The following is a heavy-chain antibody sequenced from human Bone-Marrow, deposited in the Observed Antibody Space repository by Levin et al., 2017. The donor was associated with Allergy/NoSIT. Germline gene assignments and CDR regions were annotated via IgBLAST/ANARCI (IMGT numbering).Heavy chain of an antibody. Sequence: GGSLRLSCVTSGITVNHFAMSWVRQAPGQGLQWVSSISGGGDSTYYADSVKGRFTVSRDNSKNIVFLQMNSLRVEDTALYFCAKDRSGNYFHITTYSLNVWGQGTAVTVSS. D-gene: IGHD3-3*01. V-gene: IGHV3-23*01. CDR3: AKDRSGNYFHITTYSLNV. J-gene: IGHJ6*02. CDR2: ISGGGDST. CDR1: GITVNHFA.